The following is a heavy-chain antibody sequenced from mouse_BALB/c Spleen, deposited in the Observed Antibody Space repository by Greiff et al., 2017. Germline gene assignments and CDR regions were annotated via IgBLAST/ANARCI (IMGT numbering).Heavy chain of an antibody. CDR1: GYSFTSYY. V-gene: IGHV1S135*01. CDR2: IDPFNGGT. Sequence: VQLKESGPELMKPGASVKISCKASGYSFTSYYMHWVKQSHGKSLEWIGYIDPFNGGTSYNQKFKGKATLTADKSSSTAYMHLSSLTSEDSAVYYCARWLGRGYFDYWGQGTTLTVSS. J-gene: IGHJ2*01. CDR3: ARWLGRGYFDY. D-gene: IGHD4-1*01.